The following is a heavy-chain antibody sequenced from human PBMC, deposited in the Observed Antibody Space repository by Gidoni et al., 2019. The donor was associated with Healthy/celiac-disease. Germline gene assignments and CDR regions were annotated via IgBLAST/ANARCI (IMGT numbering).Heavy chain of an antibody. J-gene: IGHJ4*02. V-gene: IGHV3-49*05. CDR1: GFTFGDYA. CDR2: IRSKAYGGTT. Sequence: EVQLVESGGGLVKPGRSLRLSCTASGFTFGDYAMSWFRQAPGKGLEWVGFIRSKAYGGTTEYAASVKGRFTISRDDSKSIAYLQMNSLKTEDTAVYYCTISGSYYSPRVDYWGQGTLVTVSS. D-gene: IGHD1-26*01. CDR3: TISGSYYSPRVDY.